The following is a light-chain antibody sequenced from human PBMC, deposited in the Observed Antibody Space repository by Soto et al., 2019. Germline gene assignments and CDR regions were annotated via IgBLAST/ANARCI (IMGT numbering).Light chain of an antibody. J-gene: IGKJ1*01. CDR2: DAS. Sequence: DIQMTQSPSTLSASVGDRVTITCRASQTISTWLAWYQQKPGKAPALLIHDASSLQSGVPSRFSGSVSGTEFTLTISSLQPDDFGTYYCQQYNSYSQTFGQGTRVDFK. V-gene: IGKV1-5*01. CDR3: QQYNSYSQT. CDR1: QTISTW.